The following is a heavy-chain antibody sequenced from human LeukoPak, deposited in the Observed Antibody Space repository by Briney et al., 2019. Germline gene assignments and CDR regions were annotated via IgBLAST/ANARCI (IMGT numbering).Heavy chain of an antibody. Sequence: GGSLRLSCAASGFAFSSYSMNWVRQAPGKGLEWASSISSSSSYIYYADSVKGRFTISRDNAKNSLYLQMNSLRAEDTAVYYCARGYSSSWSIFDYWGQGTLVTVSS. CDR2: ISSSSSYI. D-gene: IGHD6-13*01. V-gene: IGHV3-21*01. CDR1: GFAFSSYS. CDR3: ARGYSSSWSIFDY. J-gene: IGHJ4*02.